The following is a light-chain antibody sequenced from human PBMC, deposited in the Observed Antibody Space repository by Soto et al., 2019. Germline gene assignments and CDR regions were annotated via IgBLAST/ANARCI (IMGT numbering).Light chain of an antibody. CDR2: DVI. V-gene: IGLV2-18*02. CDR1: SSDVGSSNG. Sequence: QSVLTQPPSLSGSPGQSVTISCTGTSSDVGSSNGVSWYQQPPGTAPKLMIYDVINRPSGVPDRFSGSKSGNTASLTISGLQAEDEADYYCSSYTTSSTYVFGTGTKVTVL. J-gene: IGLJ1*01. CDR3: SSYTTSSTYV.